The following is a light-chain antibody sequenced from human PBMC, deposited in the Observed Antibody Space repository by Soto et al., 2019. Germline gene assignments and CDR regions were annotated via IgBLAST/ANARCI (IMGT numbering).Light chain of an antibody. CDR3: QQYHNWPPQYT. CDR1: QTVSSN. CDR2: GAS. V-gene: IGKV3-15*01. Sequence: EIVMTQSPATLSVSPGERATVSCRASQTVSSNLAWYQQKPGQAPRLLIHGASTRATGVPARFSGSGSGTEFTLTISSLQSEDSAVYYCQQYHNWPPQYTFGQGTKLQIK. J-gene: IGKJ2*01.